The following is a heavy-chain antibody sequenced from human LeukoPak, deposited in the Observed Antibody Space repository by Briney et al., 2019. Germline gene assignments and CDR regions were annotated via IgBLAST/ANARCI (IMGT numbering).Heavy chain of an antibody. V-gene: IGHV4-4*07. J-gene: IGHJ4*02. CDR3: ARARSMVRGVISHFDY. CDR1: GGSISSYY. CDR2: IYSTGST. Sequence: SETLSLTCTVSGGSISSYYWSWIRQPAGKGLEWIGRIYSTGSTNYNPSLKSRVTMSVDTSKNQFSLKLSSVTAADTAVYYCARARSMVRGVISHFDYWGQGTLVTVSS. D-gene: IGHD3-10*01.